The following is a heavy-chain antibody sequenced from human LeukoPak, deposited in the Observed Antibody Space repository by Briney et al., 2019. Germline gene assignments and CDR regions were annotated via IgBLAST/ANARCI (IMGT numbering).Heavy chain of an antibody. CDR2: INPNSGGT. D-gene: IGHD7-27*01. CDR1: GYTFTGYY. J-gene: IGHJ4*02. V-gene: IGHV1-2*02. CDR3: ARVPGDDYYFDY. Sequence: ASVKVSCKASGYTFTGYYMHWVRQAPGQGLEWMGWINPNSGGTNYAQEFQGRVTMTRDTSISTAYMELSRLRSDDTAVYYCARVPGDDYYFDYWGQGTLVTVSS.